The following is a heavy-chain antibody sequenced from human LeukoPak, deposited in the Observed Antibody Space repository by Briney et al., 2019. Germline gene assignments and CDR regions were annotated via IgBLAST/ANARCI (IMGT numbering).Heavy chain of an antibody. CDR1: GGSVSSGSYY. V-gene: IGHV4-61*01. D-gene: IGHD3-10*01. CDR2: IYYSGST. CDR3: ASSQLLWFGELAPFDY. J-gene: IGHJ4*02. Sequence: SETLSLTCTVSGGSVSSGSYYWSWIRQPPGKGLEWIGYIYYSGSTNYNPSLKSRVTISVDTSKNQFTLKLSSVTAADTAVYYCASSQLLWFGELAPFDYWGQGTLVTVSS.